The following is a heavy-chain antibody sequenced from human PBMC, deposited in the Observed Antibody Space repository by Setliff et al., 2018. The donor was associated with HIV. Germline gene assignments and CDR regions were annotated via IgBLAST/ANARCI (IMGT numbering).Heavy chain of an antibody. CDR3: ARFPSSTSFYYFDY. CDR2: IYYSGST. Sequence: PSETLSLTCTVSEGYITGYYWSWIRQHPGKGLEWIGFIYYSGSTYYNPSLKSRVSISVDTSKNQFSLKLYSVTAADTAVYYCARFPSSTSFYYFDYWGQGTLVTVSS. V-gene: IGHV4-31*03. CDR1: EGYITGYY. J-gene: IGHJ4*02. D-gene: IGHD2-2*01.